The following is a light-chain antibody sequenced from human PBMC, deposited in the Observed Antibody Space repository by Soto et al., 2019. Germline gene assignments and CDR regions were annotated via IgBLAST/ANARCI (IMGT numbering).Light chain of an antibody. CDR3: QHYNTYSKA. Sequence: DIQMTQSPSTLSTSVGARVTITCRASQSVSYWLARYQQKPGKAPNLLIYDGSTLASGVPPRFSGGGFGTEFTLNISSLQPDDSAIYYCQHYNTYSKAFGPGTRVEIK. CDR2: DGS. V-gene: IGKV1-5*01. CDR1: QSVSYW. J-gene: IGKJ3*01.